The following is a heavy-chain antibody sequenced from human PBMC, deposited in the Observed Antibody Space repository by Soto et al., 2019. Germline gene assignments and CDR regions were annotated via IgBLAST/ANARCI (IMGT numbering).Heavy chain of an antibody. V-gene: IGHV4-39*01. Sequence: QLQLQESGPGLVKPSETLSLTCTVSGGSISSSSYYWGWIRQPPGKGLEWIGSIYYSGSTYYNPSLKSRVTISVDTSKNQFSLKLSSVTAADTAVYYCARHAHPRYFDWLLFLSWFDPWGQGTLVTVSS. CDR1: GGSISSSSYY. J-gene: IGHJ5*02. CDR2: IYYSGST. D-gene: IGHD3-9*01. CDR3: ARHAHPRYFDWLLFLSWFDP.